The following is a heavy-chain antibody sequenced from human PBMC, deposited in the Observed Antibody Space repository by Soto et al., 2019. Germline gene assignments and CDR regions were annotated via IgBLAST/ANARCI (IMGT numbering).Heavy chain of an antibody. Sequence: PSETLSLTCTVSGGSISSGGYYWSWIRQHPGKGLEWIGYIYYSGSTYYNPSLKSRVTISVDTSKNQFSLKLSSVTAADTAVYYCARDCISPGYYYYCMDVCGQRPTVTVCS. J-gene: IGHJ6*02. V-gene: IGHV4-31*03. D-gene: IGHD3-3*02. CDR1: GGSISSGGYY. CDR3: ARDCISPGYYYYCMDV. CDR2: IYYSGST.